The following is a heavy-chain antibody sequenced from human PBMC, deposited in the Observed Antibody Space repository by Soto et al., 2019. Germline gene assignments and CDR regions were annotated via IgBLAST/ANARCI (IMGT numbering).Heavy chain of an antibody. Sequence: ASVKVSCKASGYTFTSYYMHWVRQAPGQGLEWMGIINPSGGGTSYAQKFQGRVTMTRDTSTSTVYMELSSLRAEDTAMYYCARRAVAGNFDYWGQGTLVTVSS. CDR3: ARRAVAGNFDY. CDR1: GYTFTSYY. D-gene: IGHD6-19*01. V-gene: IGHV1-46*01. J-gene: IGHJ4*02. CDR2: INPSGGGT.